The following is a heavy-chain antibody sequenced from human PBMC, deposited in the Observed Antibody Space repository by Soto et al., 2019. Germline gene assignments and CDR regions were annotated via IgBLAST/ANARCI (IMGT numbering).Heavy chain of an antibody. Sequence: QVQLVQSGAEVKKPGSSVKVSCKASGGTFSSYAISWVRQAPGQGLEWMGGIIPIFGTANYAQKFQGRVTITADESTRTAYMELSSLRSEDTAVYYCARHIGANYDFWSGYPPRGTFDYWGQGTLVTVSS. CDR1: GGTFSSYA. CDR2: IIPIFGTA. J-gene: IGHJ4*02. V-gene: IGHV1-69*01. CDR3: ARHIGANYDFWSGYPPRGTFDY. D-gene: IGHD3-3*01.